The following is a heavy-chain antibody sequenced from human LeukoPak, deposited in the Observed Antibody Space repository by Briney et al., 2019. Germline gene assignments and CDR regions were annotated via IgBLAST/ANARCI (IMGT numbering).Heavy chain of an antibody. CDR1: GYSFTSYW. D-gene: IGHD2-2*01. J-gene: IGHJ6*02. Sequence: GESLKISYKGSGYSFTSYWIGWVRQMPGKGLEWMGIIYPGDSDTRYSPSFQGQVTISADKSISTAYLQWSSLKASDTAMYYCARLTGCSSTSCYRDMYYGMDVWGQGTTVTVSS. V-gene: IGHV5-51*01. CDR3: ARLTGCSSTSCYRDMYYGMDV. CDR2: IYPGDSDT.